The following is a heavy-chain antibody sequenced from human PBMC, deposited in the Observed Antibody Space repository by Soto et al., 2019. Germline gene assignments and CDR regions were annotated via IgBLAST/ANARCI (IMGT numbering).Heavy chain of an antibody. Sequence: GASVKVSCTASSYTFTSYDMHGVRPAPGQGIEWMGIIKPSGGSTSYAQKFQGRFTISRDNSKNTLYLQMNSLRAEDTVVYYCAKDLRYFGWLSPWFEHRGQGTLVTV. CDR1: SYTFTSYD. V-gene: IGHV1-46*01. J-gene: IGHJ5*02. CDR2: IKPSGGST. D-gene: IGHD3-9*01. CDR3: AKDLRYFGWLSPWFEH.